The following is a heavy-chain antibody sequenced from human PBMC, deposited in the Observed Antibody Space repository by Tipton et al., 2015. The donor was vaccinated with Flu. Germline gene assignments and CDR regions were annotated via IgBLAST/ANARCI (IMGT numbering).Heavy chain of an antibody. CDR1: GGSISSHY. CDR2: IYYTRST. CDR3: ARDRGIPTRLLAFDI. D-gene: IGHD6-6*01. J-gene: IGHJ3*02. V-gene: IGHV4-59*11. Sequence: TLSLTCTVAGGSISSHYWNWIRQSPGKGLEWIGYIYYTRSTSYNPSLKSRVTISMDTSKNQFSLKLSSVTAADTAVYYCARDRGIPTRLLAFDIWGQGTKVAVSS.